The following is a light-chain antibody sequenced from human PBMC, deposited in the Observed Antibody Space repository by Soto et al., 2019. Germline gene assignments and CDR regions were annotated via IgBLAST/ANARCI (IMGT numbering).Light chain of an antibody. V-gene: IGKV3-20*01. J-gene: IGKJ1*01. Sequence: EIVLTQSPGTLYLSPGERATLSCRASQSVSSNFLAWYQHKPGQAPRLLIYGASSRATGIPDRFSGSGSGTDFTRTISRLEPEDFAVYYCQQYGSSPRTFGQGTKVEIK. CDR1: QSVSSNF. CDR2: GAS. CDR3: QQYGSSPRT.